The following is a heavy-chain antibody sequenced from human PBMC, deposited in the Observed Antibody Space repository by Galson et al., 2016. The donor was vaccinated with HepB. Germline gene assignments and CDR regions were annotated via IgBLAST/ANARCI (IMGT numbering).Heavy chain of an antibody. J-gene: IGHJ4*02. Sequence: SVKVSCKASGGTFSTDVITWVRRAPGQGLEWMGGIIPFFGTANYAQKFHGRLTFTADESTTTAYMLLSSLTSNDTAVYFWARGKSWSREHYGGDFDSWGPGTLLTVSS. CDR3: ARGKSWSREHYGGDFDS. V-gene: IGHV1-69*13. D-gene: IGHD4-23*01. CDR1: GGTFSTDV. CDR2: IIPFFGTA.